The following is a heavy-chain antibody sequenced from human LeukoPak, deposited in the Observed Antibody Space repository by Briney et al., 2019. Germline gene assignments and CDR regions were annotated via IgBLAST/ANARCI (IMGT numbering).Heavy chain of an antibody. Sequence: SETLSLTCAVYGGSFSGYYWSWIRQPPGKGLEWIGEINHSGSTNYNPSLKSRVTISVDTSKNQFSLKLSSVTAADTAVYYCARRSIAPADYWGQGTLVTVSS. CDR3: ARRSIAPADY. D-gene: IGHD2-15*01. J-gene: IGHJ4*02. CDR1: GGSFSGYY. V-gene: IGHV4-34*01. CDR2: INHSGST.